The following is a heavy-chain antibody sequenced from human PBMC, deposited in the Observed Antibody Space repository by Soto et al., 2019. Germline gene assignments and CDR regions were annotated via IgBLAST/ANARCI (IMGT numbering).Heavy chain of an antibody. J-gene: IGHJ6*02. CDR3: AKGSVLRVVEAPLAILGGVDV. CDR2: MSYDGSHE. CDR1: GFTFSSYG. D-gene: IGHD2-15*01. V-gene: IGHV3-33*06. Sequence: GGSLRLPCVASGFTFSSYGMHWVRQAPGKGLEWVAVMSYDGSHEYYADSVKGPFTISRDNSKTILYLQMNSLRLEDTAVYYCAKGSVLRVVEAPLAILGGVDVWGQGAMVTVSS.